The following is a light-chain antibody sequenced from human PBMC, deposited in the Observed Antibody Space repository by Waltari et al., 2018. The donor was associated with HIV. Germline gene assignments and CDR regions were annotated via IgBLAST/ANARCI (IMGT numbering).Light chain of an antibody. CDR2: EVT. J-gene: IGLJ2*01. V-gene: IGLV2-8*01. CDR1: SSDVGGYNY. Sequence: QSALTQPPSASGSPGQSLTISCTGTSSDVGGYNYVSWYQQHPGKAPKLMIYEVTKRPSGFPDRFSGSKSGNTASLTVSGLQAEDEAEYYCSSYVGSSNVVFGGGTKLTVL. CDR3: SSYVGSSNVV.